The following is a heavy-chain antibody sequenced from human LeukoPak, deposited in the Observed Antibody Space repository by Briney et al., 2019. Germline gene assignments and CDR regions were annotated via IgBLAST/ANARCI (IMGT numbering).Heavy chain of an antibody. CDR1: GYSISSGYY. Sequence: SETLSLTCAVSGYSISSGYYWGWIRQPPGKGLEWIGSIYHSGSTYYNPSLKSRVTISVDTSKNQFSLKLSSVTAADTAVYYCARILRAVAGTKDYWGRGTLVTVSS. V-gene: IGHV4-38-2*01. J-gene: IGHJ4*02. CDR3: ARILRAVAGTKDY. D-gene: IGHD6-19*01. CDR2: IYHSGST.